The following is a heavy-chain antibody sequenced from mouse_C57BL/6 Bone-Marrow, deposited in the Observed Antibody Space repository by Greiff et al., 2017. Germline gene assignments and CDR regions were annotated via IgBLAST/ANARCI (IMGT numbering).Heavy chain of an antibody. D-gene: IGHD1-1*01. CDR3: AWRRYRRGAMDY. J-gene: IGHJ4*01. CDR1: GFTFSDYG. V-gene: IGHV5-17*01. Sequence: EVKVLQSGGGLVKPGGSLKLSCAASGFTFSDYGMHWVRQAPEKGLEWVAYISSGSSATYYADTVKGRVTISRDSAKNTLFMQMTSLRSEDSAMYGCAWRRYRRGAMDYWGQGTSVTVSS. CDR2: ISSGSSAT.